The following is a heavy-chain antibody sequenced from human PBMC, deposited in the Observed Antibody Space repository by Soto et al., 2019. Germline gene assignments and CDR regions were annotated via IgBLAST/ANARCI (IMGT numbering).Heavy chain of an antibody. CDR2: INSDGSST. Sequence: PGGALRLSWRGSGFAFSSYWMQWVRQAPGKGLVWVSRINSDGSSTSYADSVKGRFTISRDNAKNTLYLQMNSLRAEDTAVYYCARVAKTSCYYPLTCIAAAGNGYWGQGTLVTVSS. J-gene: IGHJ4*02. D-gene: IGHD6-13*01. CDR1: GFAFSSYW. V-gene: IGHV3-74*01. CDR3: ARVAKTSCYYPLTCIAAAGNGY.